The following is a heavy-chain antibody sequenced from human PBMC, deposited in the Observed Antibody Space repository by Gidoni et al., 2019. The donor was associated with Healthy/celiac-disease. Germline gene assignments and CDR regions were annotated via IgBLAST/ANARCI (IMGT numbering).Heavy chain of an antibody. CDR2: IYYSGST. Sequence: QLQLQESGPGLVKPSETLSLTCTVSGGSISRSSYYWGWIRQPPGKGLVWIGSIYYSGSTYYNPSLKRRVTISVDTSKTQFSLKLSSVTAADTAVYYCARLSQWLKSKDFDYWGQGTLVTVSS. J-gene: IGHJ4*02. D-gene: IGHD6-19*01. CDR3: ARLSQWLKSKDFDY. V-gene: IGHV4-39*01. CDR1: GGSISRSSYY.